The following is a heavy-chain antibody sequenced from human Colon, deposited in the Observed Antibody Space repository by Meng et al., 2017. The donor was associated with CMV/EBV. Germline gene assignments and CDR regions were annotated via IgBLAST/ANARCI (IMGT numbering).Heavy chain of an antibody. V-gene: IGHV3-11*01. CDR3: ARAHYYGSGSNPLDH. CDR2: ISITGSTI. J-gene: IGHJ4*02. Sequence: SEFNFNDYYIGWVRQAPGKGLEWISSISITGSTIFYIDSVKGRFTISRDNTKNSVYLHMNSLRADDTAVYYCARAHYYGSGSNPLDHWGQGTLVTVSS. CDR1: EFNFNDYY. D-gene: IGHD3-10*01.